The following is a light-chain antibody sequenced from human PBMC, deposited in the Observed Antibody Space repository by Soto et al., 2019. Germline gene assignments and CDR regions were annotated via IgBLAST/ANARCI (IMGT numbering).Light chain of an antibody. CDR1: QSVSSN. V-gene: IGKV3-20*01. CDR3: QQYGGSSRT. CDR2: GAS. Sequence: EIVLTQSPGTLSLSPGERATLSCRASQSVSSNLAWYQQKPGQAPRLLIYGASTRATGIPARFSGSGSGTDFTLTISRLEPEDFAVYLCQQYGGSSRTFGLGTKVDIK. J-gene: IGKJ1*01.